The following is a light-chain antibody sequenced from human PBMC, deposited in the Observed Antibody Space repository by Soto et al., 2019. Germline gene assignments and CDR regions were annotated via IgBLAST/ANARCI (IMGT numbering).Light chain of an antibody. CDR1: QSVNSN. Sequence: ELVMTQSPATLSVPLPDKAALSRRASQSVNSNLAWYQQKPGQAPRLLIYGASTRASDVPARFSGSGSGTEFTLTISSLQSEDFAVYYCQQYHYWWAFGQGTKVDIK. CDR2: GAS. CDR3: QQYHYWWA. V-gene: IGKV3-15*01. J-gene: IGKJ1*01.